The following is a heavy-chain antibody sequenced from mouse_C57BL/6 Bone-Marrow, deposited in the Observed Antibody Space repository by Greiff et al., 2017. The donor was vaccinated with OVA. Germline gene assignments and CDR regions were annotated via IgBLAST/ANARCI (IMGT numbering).Heavy chain of an antibody. CDR2: IDPSGSYT. V-gene: IGHV1-50*01. CDR1: GYTFTSYW. Sequence: QVQLQQPGAELVKPGASVKLSCKASGYTFTSYWMQWVKQRPGQGLEWIGEIDPSGSYTNYNQKFKGKATLTVETSSSTAYMQLSSLTSEDSAVYYCARDYEAMDDWGQGTSVTVSS. J-gene: IGHJ4*01. CDR3: ARDYEAMDD.